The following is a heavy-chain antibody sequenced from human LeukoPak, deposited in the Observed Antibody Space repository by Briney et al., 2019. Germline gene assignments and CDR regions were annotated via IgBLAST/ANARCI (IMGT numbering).Heavy chain of an antibody. V-gene: IGHV1-2*02. J-gene: IGHJ4*02. D-gene: IGHD3-10*01. Sequence: ASVKVSCKASGYTFTGYYMHWVRQAPGQGLECMGWINPNSGGTNYAQKFQGRVTMTRDTSISTAYMELSRLRSDDTAVYYCARALRSSVISYYFDYWGQGTLVTVSS. CDR3: ARALRSSVISYYFDY. CDR2: INPNSGGT. CDR1: GYTFTGYY.